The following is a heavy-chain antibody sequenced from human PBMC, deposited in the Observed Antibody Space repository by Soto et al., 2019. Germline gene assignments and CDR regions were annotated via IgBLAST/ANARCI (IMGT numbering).Heavy chain of an antibody. CDR2: ISGSGGST. J-gene: IGHJ5*02. CDR1: GFTFSSYA. Sequence: EVQLLESGGGLVQPGGSLRLSCAASGFTFSSYAMSWVRQAPGKGLEWVSAISGSGGSTYYADSVKGRFTISRDNSKNTLYLQMNSLGAEDTAVYYCAKGVITFGGVTFNWFDPWGQGTLVTVSS. V-gene: IGHV3-23*01. CDR3: AKGVITFGGVTFNWFDP. D-gene: IGHD3-16*01.